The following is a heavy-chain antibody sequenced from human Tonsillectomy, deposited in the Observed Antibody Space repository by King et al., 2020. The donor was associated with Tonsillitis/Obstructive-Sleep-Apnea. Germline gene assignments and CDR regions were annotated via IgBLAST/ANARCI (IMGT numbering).Heavy chain of an antibody. V-gene: IGHV3-30*18. J-gene: IGHJ3*02. CDR2: ISFDGSNK. D-gene: IGHD5-24*01. Sequence: VQLVESGGGVVQPGRSLRLSCAASGFTFSSYGMHWVRQAPGKGLEWVAVISFDGSNKYYADSVKGRFTISRDNYKNTLFLQMNSLRAEDTAVYYCAKLGGRDGYNWDAFDIWGQGTMVTVSS. CDR3: AKLGGRDGYNWDAFDI. CDR1: GFTFSSYG.